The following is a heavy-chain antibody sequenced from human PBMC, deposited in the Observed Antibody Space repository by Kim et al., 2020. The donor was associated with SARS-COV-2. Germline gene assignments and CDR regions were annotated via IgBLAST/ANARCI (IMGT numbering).Heavy chain of an antibody. CDR2: FDPEDGET. CDR1: GYTFTELS. CDR3: ATVPLYYYGSGRYLAEFDY. J-gene: IGHJ4*01. Sequence: ATVKVSCKVSGYTFTELSMHWVRQAPGTGLEWMGGFDPEDGETIYAQKFQGRVTMTEDTSTDTAYVELSSLRSQDTAGYYCATVPLYYYGSGRYLAEFDY. V-gene: IGHV1-24*01. D-gene: IGHD3-10*01.